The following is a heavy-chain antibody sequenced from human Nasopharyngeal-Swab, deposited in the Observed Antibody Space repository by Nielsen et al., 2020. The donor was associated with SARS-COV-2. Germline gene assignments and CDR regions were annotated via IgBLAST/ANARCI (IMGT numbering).Heavy chain of an antibody. CDR1: GFTFSDYY. CDR2: ISGSGGTI. Sequence: GGSLRLSCAASGFTFSDYYMSWIRQAPGKGLEYISYISGSGGTIYYGDSMKGRFTISRDNAKNSLYLQINSLRAEDTAVYYCARDRANWDFDYWGQGTLVTVSS. CDR3: ARDRANWDFDY. J-gene: IGHJ4*02. V-gene: IGHV3-11*04. D-gene: IGHD7-27*01.